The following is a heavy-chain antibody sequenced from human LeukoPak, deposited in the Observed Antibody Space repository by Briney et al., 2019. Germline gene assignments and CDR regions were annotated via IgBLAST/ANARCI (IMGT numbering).Heavy chain of an antibody. CDR2: ISAYNGNT. CDR3: ARDGAFSAARPLSDY. Sequence: ASVKVSCKASGYTFTSYGISWVRQAPGQGLEWMGWISAYNGNTNYAQKLQGRVTMTTDTSTSTAYMELGSLRSDDTAVYYCARDGAFSAARPLSDYWGQGTLVTVSS. V-gene: IGHV1-18*01. CDR1: GYTFTSYG. D-gene: IGHD6-6*01. J-gene: IGHJ4*02.